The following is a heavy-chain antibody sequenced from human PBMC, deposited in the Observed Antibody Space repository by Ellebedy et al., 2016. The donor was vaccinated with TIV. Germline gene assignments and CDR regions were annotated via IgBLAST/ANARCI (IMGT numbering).Heavy chain of an antibody. J-gene: IGHJ5*02. CDR2: IIPIFGTA. CDR3: ARGDFTMVRGRGNWFDP. CDR1: GGTFSSYA. D-gene: IGHD3-10*01. Sequence: ASVKVSCKASGGTFSSYAISWVRQAPGQGLEWMGGIIPIFGTANYAQKFQGRVTITADESTGTAYMELSSLRSEDTAVYYCARGDFTMVRGRGNWFDPWGQGTLVTVSS. V-gene: IGHV1-69*13.